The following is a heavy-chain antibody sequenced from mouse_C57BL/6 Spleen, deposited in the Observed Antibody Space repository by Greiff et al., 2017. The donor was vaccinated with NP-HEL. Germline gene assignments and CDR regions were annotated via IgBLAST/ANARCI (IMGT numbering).Heavy chain of an antibody. V-gene: IGHV3-6*01. D-gene: IGHD2-4*01. CDR2: ISYDGSN. J-gene: IGHJ4*01. Sequence: EVQLQESGPGLVKPSQSLSLTCSVTGYSITSGYYWNWIRQFPGNKLEWMGYISYDGSNNYNPSLKNRISITRDTSKNQFFLKLNSVTTEDTATYYCARDYDYGGDYAMDYWGQGTSVTVSS. CDR3: ARDYDYGGDYAMDY. CDR1: GYSITSGYY.